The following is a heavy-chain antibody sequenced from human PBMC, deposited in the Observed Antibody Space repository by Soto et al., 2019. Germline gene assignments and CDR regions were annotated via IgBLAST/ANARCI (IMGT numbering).Heavy chain of an antibody. D-gene: IGHD3-10*01. CDR2: ISPMFGAA. V-gene: IGHV1-69*19. Sequence: QVQLVQSGAEMKKPGSSVKVSCQSSGGTFNTYAMNWVRQAPGQGPEWMGDISPMFGAANYAPKFQGRVTITADESTGKSYIALDNLASEDTALYFCAREVQVHTPAFVYWGQGTLVTVSS. CDR3: AREVQVHTPAFVY. J-gene: IGHJ4*02. CDR1: GGTFNTYA.